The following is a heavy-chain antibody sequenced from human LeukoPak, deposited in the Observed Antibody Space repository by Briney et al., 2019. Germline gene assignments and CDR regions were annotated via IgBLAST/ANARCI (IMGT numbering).Heavy chain of an antibody. J-gene: IGHJ4*02. CDR2: INPNSGGT. V-gene: IGHV1-2*06. D-gene: IGHD1-26*01. CDR3: AREARSGSYRHFDY. Sequence: ASVKVSCKASGYTFTSYYMHWVRQAPGQGLEWMGRINPNSGGTNYAQKFQGRVTMTRDTSISTAYMELSRLRSDDTAVYYCAREARSGSYRHFDYWGQGTLVTVSS. CDR1: GYTFTSYY.